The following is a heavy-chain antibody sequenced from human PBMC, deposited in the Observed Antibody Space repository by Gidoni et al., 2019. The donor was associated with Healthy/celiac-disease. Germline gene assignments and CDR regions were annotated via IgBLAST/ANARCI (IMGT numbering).Heavy chain of an antibody. CDR1: GYTFTSYG. CDR2: IRAYNGNT. J-gene: IGHJ4*02. V-gene: IGHV1-18*01. CDR3: ARGRAAAGSADFDY. D-gene: IGHD6-13*01. Sequence: QVQLVQSGAEVKKPGASVKVSCKASGYTFTSYGISWVRQAPGQGLEWMGWIRAYNGNTNYAQKLQGRATRTTDTSTSTAYMELRRLRSDDTAVYYCARGRAAAGSADFDYWGQGTLVTVSS.